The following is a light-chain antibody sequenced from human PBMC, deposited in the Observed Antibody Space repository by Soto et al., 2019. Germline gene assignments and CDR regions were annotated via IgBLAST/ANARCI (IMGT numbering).Light chain of an antibody. V-gene: IGKV1-39*01. Sequence: DIQMTQSPSSLSASVGDRVTITCRASQSISTYLNWYQQKPGKAPKLLIYAASSFQSGVPSRFSGSGSGTDFTLTINSLQPDDFATYYCQQSYSTPRTFGQGTKVEIK. J-gene: IGKJ1*01. CDR2: AAS. CDR1: QSISTY. CDR3: QQSYSTPRT.